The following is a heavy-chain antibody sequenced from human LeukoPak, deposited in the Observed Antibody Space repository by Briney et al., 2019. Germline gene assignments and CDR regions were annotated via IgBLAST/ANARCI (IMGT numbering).Heavy chain of an antibody. V-gene: IGHV3-15*01. CDR3: TTGESMVGSTIHIRWAD. CDR1: GFTFSNAW. Sequence: GGSLRLSCAASGFTFSNAWMTWVRQAPGKGLEWVGRIKSKTAGGTIDYAAPVKGRFTISRDDSKNTLYLQMNSLKTEDTAVYYCTTGESMVGSTIHIRWADWGQGTLVTVSS. D-gene: IGHD1-26*01. CDR2: IKSKTAGGTI. J-gene: IGHJ4*02.